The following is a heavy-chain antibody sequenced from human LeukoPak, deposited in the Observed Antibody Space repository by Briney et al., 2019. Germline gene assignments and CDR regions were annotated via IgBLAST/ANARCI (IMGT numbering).Heavy chain of an antibody. CDR1: GYTITNNY. CDR2: INPSGTGT. D-gene: IGHD3-22*01. J-gene: IGHJ4*02. CDR3: ARVTVSSGFDY. Sequence: ASVTVSCKASGYTITNNYMHWVRQAPGQGLEWMGVINPSGTGTSYAQKFQGRVTMTRDISTSTDYMELTSLTSDDTAMYYCARVTVSSGFDYWGQGTLVTVSS. V-gene: IGHV1-46*01.